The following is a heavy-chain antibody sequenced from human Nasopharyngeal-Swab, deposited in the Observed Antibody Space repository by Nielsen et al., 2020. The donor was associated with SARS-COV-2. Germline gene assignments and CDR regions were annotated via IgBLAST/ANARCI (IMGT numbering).Heavy chain of an antibody. CDR3: ATDRRWNYYYGMEV. D-gene: IGHD2-15*01. V-gene: IGHV1-24*01. CDR1: GDTLTELS. Sequence: ASVKVSCKVSGDTLTELSMHWVRQAPGKGLEWMGGFDPRDGQTVYAQKFQGRVTMTEDTSTDTAYMELSGLTSDDTAVYYCATDRRWNYYYGMEVWGQRTTVTVSS. J-gene: IGHJ6*02. CDR2: FDPRDGQT.